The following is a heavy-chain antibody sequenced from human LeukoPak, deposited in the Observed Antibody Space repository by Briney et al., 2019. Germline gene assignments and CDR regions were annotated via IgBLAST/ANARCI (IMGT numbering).Heavy chain of an antibody. V-gene: IGHV4-30-2*01. Sequence: PSETLSLTCAVSGVSISSGGYSWRWIRQPPGKGLEWIGYIYHSGSTYYNPSLKSRVTVSVDRSKNQFSLKLSSVTAADTAVYYCARVRREGLCDIWSQGTMVTVSS. CDR3: ARVRREGLCDI. CDR1: GVSISSGGYS. J-gene: IGHJ3*02. CDR2: IYHSGST. D-gene: IGHD3-10*01.